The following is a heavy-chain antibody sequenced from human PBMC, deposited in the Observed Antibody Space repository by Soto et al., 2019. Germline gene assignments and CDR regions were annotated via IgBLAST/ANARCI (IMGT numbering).Heavy chain of an antibody. D-gene: IGHD5-18*01. Sequence: PGESLKISCKGSGYSFTSYWIGWVRQMPGKGLEWMGIIYPGDSDTRYSPSFQGQVTISADKSISTAYLQWSSLKASDTAVYYCAGYGYSAYYGMDVWGQGTTVTVSS. J-gene: IGHJ6*02. V-gene: IGHV5-51*01. CDR2: IYPGDSDT. CDR1: GYSFTSYW. CDR3: AGYGYSAYYGMDV.